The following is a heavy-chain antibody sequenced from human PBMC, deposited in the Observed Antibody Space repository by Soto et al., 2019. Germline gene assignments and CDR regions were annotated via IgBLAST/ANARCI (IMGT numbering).Heavy chain of an antibody. CDR3: ARDLTAQRAVSGPFAY. Sequence: QVQLVESGGSVVQPGRSLRLSCAASGFTFSSYGIHWVRQALGKGLEWVAGIWYDGSNKYYADSVKGRFTISRDNCKNTLYLQMNSLRAEDTAVYYCARDLTAQRAVSGPFAYWGKGTLVTVSS. D-gene: IGHD6-19*01. J-gene: IGHJ4*02. CDR2: IWYDGSNK. V-gene: IGHV3-33*01. CDR1: GFTFSSYG.